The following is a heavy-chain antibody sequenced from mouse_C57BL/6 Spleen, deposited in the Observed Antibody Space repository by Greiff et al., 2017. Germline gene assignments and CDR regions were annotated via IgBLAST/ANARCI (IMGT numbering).Heavy chain of an antibody. V-gene: IGHV1-78*01. CDR2: IYPRDGST. CDR3: GRWGDYDDILYAMDY. J-gene: IGHJ4*01. Sequence: QVQLQQSDAELVKPGASVKISCKASGYTFTDHTMHWMKQRPGQGLEWIGYIYPRDGSTKYNEKFKGKATLTADKSSSTAYMQRNSLTSEDSAVYFGGRWGDYDDILYAMDYWGQGTSVTVSS. D-gene: IGHD2-4*01. CDR1: GYTFTDHT.